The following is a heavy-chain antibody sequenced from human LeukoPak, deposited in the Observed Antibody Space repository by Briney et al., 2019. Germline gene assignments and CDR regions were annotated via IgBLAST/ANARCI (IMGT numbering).Heavy chain of an antibody. CDR1: GISLNTSYLG. D-gene: IGHD3-16*01. Sequence: SGPALVQPTQTLTLTCALSGISLNTSYLGVGWVRQPSGKALEWLALIYWNDHERYSRSLKSRLSITKDTSKNQVVLTMSKMETVDTARYFCVYEPGGYYYMDVWGTGTTVIVSS. CDR2: IYWNDHE. V-gene: IGHV2-5*01. CDR3: VYEPGGYYYMDV. J-gene: IGHJ6*03.